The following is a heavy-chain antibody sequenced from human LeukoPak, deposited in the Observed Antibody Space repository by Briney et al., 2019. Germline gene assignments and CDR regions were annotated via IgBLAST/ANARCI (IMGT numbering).Heavy chain of an antibody. CDR2: INPNIGGT. Sequence: SVNLSCKPSAYTFTVYYMRWVRQAPEQGLEWMGWINPNIGGTNYAQKFQGRVTMTRDTSISTAYMELSRLRSDDTAVYYCASDIAVAGTRSEYYYYYYGMDVWGQGTTVTVSS. CDR3: ASDIAVAGTRSEYYYYYYGMDV. CDR1: AYTFTVYY. V-gene: IGHV1-2*02. D-gene: IGHD6-19*01. J-gene: IGHJ6*02.